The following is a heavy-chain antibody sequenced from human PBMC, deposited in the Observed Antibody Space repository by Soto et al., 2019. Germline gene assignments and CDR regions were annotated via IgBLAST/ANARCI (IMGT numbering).Heavy chain of an antibody. V-gene: IGHV3-72*01. CDR3: ARTPQSGNDFHV. D-gene: IGHD3-3*01. CDR2: MRKKVNSDTT. Sequence: EVHLVESGGGLVQPGGALRLSCAGSGFTLSDHYMDWVRQAPGKGLEWVGRMRKKVNSDTTEYAASVKGRFTISRDDSKHSLNLQMNSVKIEDTAVYYCARTPQSGNDFHVWGQGTTVTVSS. CDR1: GFTLSDHY. J-gene: IGHJ6*02.